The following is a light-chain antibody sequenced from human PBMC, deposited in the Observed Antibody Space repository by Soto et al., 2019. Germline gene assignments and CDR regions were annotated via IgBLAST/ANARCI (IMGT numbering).Light chain of an antibody. CDR1: QSISSSY. J-gene: IGKJ5*01. CDR3: QQYGSSPIT. Sequence: EILVTQSPGILSLSPGKRASLSLGVSQSISSSYLAWYQKKPGRAPRLLIYGASSRATGIPDRFSGSGSGTDFTLTISRLEPEDFAVYYCQQYGSSPITFGQGTRLEI. V-gene: IGKV3-20*01. CDR2: GAS.